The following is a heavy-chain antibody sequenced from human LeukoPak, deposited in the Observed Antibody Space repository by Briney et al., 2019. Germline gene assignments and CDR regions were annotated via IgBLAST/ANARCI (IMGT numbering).Heavy chain of an antibody. D-gene: IGHD5-12*01. J-gene: IGHJ5*02. CDR1: GGYISSYY. CDR2: VYYTGST. V-gene: IGHV4-59*12. Sequence: SETLSLTCTVSGGYISSYYWSWIRQPPGEGLEWIGYVYYTGSTNYNPSLKSRVTISVDTSKNQFSLKLSSVTAADTAVYYCARARAGVIVATITKRGAWFDPWGQGTLVTVSS. CDR3: ARARAGVIVATITKRGAWFDP.